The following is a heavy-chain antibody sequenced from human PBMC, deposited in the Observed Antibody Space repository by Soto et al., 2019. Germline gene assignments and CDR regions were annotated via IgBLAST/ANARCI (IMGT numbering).Heavy chain of an antibody. CDR1: GFTFSNAW. D-gene: IGHD1-26*01. CDR2: IKSKTDGGTT. CDR3: TTGDSGSYYYYYGMDV. Sequence: GESLKISCAASGFTFSNAWMNWVRQAPGKGLEWVGRIKSKTDGGTTDYAAPVKGRFTISRDDSKNTLYLQMNSLKTEDTAVYYCTTGDSGSYYYYYGMDVWGQGTTVTVSS. J-gene: IGHJ6*02. V-gene: IGHV3-15*07.